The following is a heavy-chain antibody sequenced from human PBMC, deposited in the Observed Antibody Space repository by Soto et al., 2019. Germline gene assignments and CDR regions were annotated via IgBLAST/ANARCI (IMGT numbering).Heavy chain of an antibody. CDR3: AKGRGRYCSSTSCYFDY. Sequence: EVQLLESGGGLVQPGGSLRLSCAASGFTFSSYAMSWVRQAPGKGLEWVSAISGSGGSTYYADSVKGRFTISRDNSKNPLYLQMNRLRAEDTAVYYCAKGRGRYCSSTSCYFDYWGQGTLVTVSS. D-gene: IGHD2-2*01. CDR1: GFTFSSYA. V-gene: IGHV3-23*01. J-gene: IGHJ4*02. CDR2: ISGSGGST.